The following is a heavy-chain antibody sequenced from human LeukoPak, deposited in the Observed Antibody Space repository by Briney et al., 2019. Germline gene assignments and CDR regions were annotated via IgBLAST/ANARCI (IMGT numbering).Heavy chain of an antibody. CDR3: ARDVAPIDY. Sequence: GGSLRLSCAASGFNFSSNEMNWVRQAPGKGLEWVSYISSSGSTIYYADSVKGRFTISRDNAKNSLYLQMNSLRAEDTAVYYCARDVAPIDYWGQGALVTVSS. CDR2: ISSSGSTI. CDR1: GFNFSSNE. V-gene: IGHV3-48*03. J-gene: IGHJ4*02.